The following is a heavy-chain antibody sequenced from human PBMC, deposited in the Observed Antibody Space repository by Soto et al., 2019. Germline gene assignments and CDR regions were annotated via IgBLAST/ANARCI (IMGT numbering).Heavy chain of an antibody. Sequence: PSETLSLTCSVSGDSISSDYWSWIRQPSGKGLEWIGYMYYTGTTNYNPSLRSRVTISVDTSKNQFSLKLSSVTAADTAVHYCARSGGLQHIDYWGQGTLVTVSS. J-gene: IGHJ4*02. V-gene: IGHV4-59*08. CDR2: MYYTGTT. CDR1: GDSISSDY. D-gene: IGHD4-4*01. CDR3: ARSGGLQHIDY.